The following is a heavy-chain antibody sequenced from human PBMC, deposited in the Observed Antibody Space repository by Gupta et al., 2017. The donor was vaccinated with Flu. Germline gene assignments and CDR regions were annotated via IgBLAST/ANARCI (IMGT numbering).Heavy chain of an antibody. D-gene: IGHD3-22*01. CDR1: GFTFSSYG. CDR2: ISYDGSNK. V-gene: IGHV3-30*18. J-gene: IGHJ1*01. CDR3: AKDLGGYGFQH. Sequence: QVQLVESGGGVVQPGRSLRLSCAASGFTFSSYGMHWVRQAPGKGLEWVAVISYDGSNKYYADSVKGRFTISRDNSKNTLYLQMNSLRAEDTAVYYCAKDLGGYGFQHWGQGTLVTVSS.